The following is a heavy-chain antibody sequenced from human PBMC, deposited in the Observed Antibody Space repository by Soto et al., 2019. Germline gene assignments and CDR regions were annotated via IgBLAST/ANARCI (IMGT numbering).Heavy chain of an antibody. D-gene: IGHD2-15*01. J-gene: IGHJ4*02. Sequence: EVQLVESGGGLVQPGGSLRLSCAASGFTFSSYWMHWVRQAPGKGLVWVSRINSDGSSTSYADSVKGRFTISRDNAKNTLYLEMNSLRAEDTDVDYCVRTSLVVAAATREDYWGQGTLVTVSS. V-gene: IGHV3-74*01. CDR2: INSDGSST. CDR3: VRTSLVVAAATREDY. CDR1: GFTFSSYW.